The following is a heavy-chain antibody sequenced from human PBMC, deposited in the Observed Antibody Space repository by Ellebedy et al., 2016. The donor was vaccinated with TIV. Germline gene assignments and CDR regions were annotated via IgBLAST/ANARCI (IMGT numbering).Heavy chain of an antibody. CDR2: INHSGST. CDR1: GGSFSGYY. CDR3: ARGGEMATISAFDI. D-gene: IGHD5-24*01. Sequence: MPSETLSLTCAVYGGSFSGYYWSWIRQPPGKGLEWIGEINHSGSTNYNPSLKSRVTISVDTSKNQFSLKLSSVTAADTAVYYCARGGEMATISAFDIWGQGTMVTVSS. J-gene: IGHJ3*02. V-gene: IGHV4-34*01.